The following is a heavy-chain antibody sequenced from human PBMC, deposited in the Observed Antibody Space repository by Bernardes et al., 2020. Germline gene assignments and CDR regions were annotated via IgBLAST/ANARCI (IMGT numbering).Heavy chain of an antibody. CDR2: IYYSGST. D-gene: IGHD1-26*01. J-gene: IGHJ4*02. V-gene: IGHV4-61*01. CDR3: ARSPPGLEWELLPDHFDY. Sequence: SETLSLTCTVSGGSVSSGSYYWSWIRQPPGKGLEWIGYIYYSGSTNYNPSLKSRVTISVDTSKNQFSLKLSSVTAADTAVYYCARSPPGLEWELLPDHFDYWGQGTLVTVSS. CDR1: GGSVSSGSYY.